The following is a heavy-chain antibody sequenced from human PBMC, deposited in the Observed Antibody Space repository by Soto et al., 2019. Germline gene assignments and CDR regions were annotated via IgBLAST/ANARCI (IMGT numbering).Heavy chain of an antibody. CDR1: GYTFTSYA. CDR2: INAGNGNT. J-gene: IGHJ4*02. CDR3: ARVREYCSSTSCYYLGFDY. D-gene: IGHD2-2*01. Sequence: VASVKVSCKASGYTFTSYAMHWVRQAPGQRLEWMGWINAGNGNTKYSQKFQGRVTITRDTSASTAYMELSSLRSEDTAVYYCARVREYCSSTSCYYLGFDYWGQGTMVTVYS. V-gene: IGHV1-3*01.